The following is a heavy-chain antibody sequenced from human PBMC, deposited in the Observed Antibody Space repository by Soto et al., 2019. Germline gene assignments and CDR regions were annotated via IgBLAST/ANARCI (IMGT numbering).Heavy chain of an antibody. CDR2: ISGSGGST. CDR1: GFTFSSYA. J-gene: IGHJ4*02. V-gene: IGHV3-23*01. Sequence: EVQLLESGGGLVQPGGSLRLSCAASGFTFSSYAMSWVRQAPGKGLAWVSAISGSGGSTYYADSVKGRFTISRDNSKYTLDLQMNSLISEDTAVSYCVLYNWNYGGYWGQGTLLTVSS. CDR3: VLYNWNYGGY. D-gene: IGHD1-20*01.